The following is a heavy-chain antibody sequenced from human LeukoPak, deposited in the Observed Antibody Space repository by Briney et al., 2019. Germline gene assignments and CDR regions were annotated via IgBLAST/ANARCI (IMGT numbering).Heavy chain of an antibody. CDR2: ISGSGDNT. CDR3: VREVTARPGYYFDY. V-gene: IGHV3-23*01. Sequence: GGSLRLSCAASGFTFGGFAMSWVRRTPGKGLEWVSGISGSGDNTLYAASVKGRFTISRDNSKNTLYLEMNSLRDEDTAVYYCVREVTARPGYYFDYWGQGTLVTVSS. J-gene: IGHJ4*02. D-gene: IGHD6-6*01. CDR1: GFTFGGFA.